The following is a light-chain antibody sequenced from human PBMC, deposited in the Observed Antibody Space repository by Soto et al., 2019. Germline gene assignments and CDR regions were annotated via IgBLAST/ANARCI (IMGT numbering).Light chain of an antibody. V-gene: IGKV4-1*01. J-gene: IGKJ4*01. CDR1: QSVLYSSNEKNY. CDR3: QPYNSYSPLT. CDR2: KAS. Sequence: DLVLTQSPDSLAVSLGERATINCKSSQSVLYSSNEKNYLAWYQQKPGKAPKLLIYKASGLESGVPSRFSGSGSGTDFTLTISSLQPDDFATYYCQPYNSYSPLTFGGGTKVDI.